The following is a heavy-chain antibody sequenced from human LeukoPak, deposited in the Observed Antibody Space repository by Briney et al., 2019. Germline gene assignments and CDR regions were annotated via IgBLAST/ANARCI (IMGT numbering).Heavy chain of an antibody. CDR3: AKTSLGHPPYYYSMDV. Sequence: GPSLRLSRAASAFIFSIYAMIWVRQAPGKGLECVSAIVGSSGITFYADSVRGQFTISRDNSKNTLYLQMNSLRAEDTAVYYCAKTSLGHPPYYYSMDVWGQGTTVTVSS. CDR1: AFIFSIYA. J-gene: IGHJ6*02. V-gene: IGHV3-23*01. CDR2: IVGSSGIT. D-gene: IGHD7-27*01.